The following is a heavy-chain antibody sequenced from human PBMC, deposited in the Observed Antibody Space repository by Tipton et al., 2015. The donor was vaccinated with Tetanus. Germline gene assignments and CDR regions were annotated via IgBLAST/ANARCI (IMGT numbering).Heavy chain of an antibody. CDR3: ARVQEQRIYYYGMDV. CDR2: ISAYNGKT. V-gene: IGHV1-18*01. Sequence: QLVQSGPEVKEPGASVKVSCKASGYNFVNFGISWVRQAPGQGLEWMGWISAYNGKTKYAQRLQGRVTMTTDRSASTAYMDLGRLRSDDTAVYYCARVQEQRIYYYGMDVWGQGTTVTVSS. J-gene: IGHJ6*02. D-gene: IGHD6-25*01. CDR1: GYNFVNFG.